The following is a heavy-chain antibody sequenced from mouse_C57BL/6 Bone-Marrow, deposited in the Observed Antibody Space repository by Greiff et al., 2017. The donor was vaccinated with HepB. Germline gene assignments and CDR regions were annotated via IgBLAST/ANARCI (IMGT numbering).Heavy chain of an antibody. D-gene: IGHD2-3*01. CDR1: GYTFTSYW. Sequence: VQLQQPGAELVKPGASVKMSCKASGYTFTSYWITWVKQRPGQGLEWIGDIYPGSGSTNYNEKFKSKATLTVDTSSSTAYMQLSSLTSEDSAVYYWARWDDGYPYYYAMDYWGQGTSVTVSS. CDR3: ARWDDGYPYYYAMDY. CDR2: IYPGSGST. V-gene: IGHV1-55*01. J-gene: IGHJ4*01.